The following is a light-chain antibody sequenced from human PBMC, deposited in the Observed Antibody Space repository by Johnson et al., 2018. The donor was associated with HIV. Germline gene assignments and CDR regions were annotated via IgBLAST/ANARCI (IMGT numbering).Light chain of an antibody. CDR2: DNN. CDR3: GTWDSSLRGV. CDR1: SSNIGNNY. Sequence: QAVLTQPPSVSAAPGQKVTISCSGSSSNIGNNYVSWYQQLPGTAPKLLIYDNNERPSGTPDRFSGSKSGTSATLGITGLQTGDEADYFCGTWDSSLRGVFGTGTKVTVL. J-gene: IGLJ1*01. V-gene: IGLV1-51*01.